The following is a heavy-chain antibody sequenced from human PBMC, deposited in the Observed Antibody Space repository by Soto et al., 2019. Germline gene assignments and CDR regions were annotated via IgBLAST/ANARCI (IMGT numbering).Heavy chain of an antibody. CDR3: AREIPPRIPVTYGDY. CDR1: GGTFSSYT. J-gene: IGHJ4*02. D-gene: IGHD4-17*01. V-gene: IGHV1-69*08. CDR2: IIPILGIE. Sequence: QVQLVQSGAEVKKPGSSVKVSCKASGGTFSSYTISWVRQAPGQGLEWMGRIIPILGIENYAQKFQGIVTITEDKSTSTAYMELSRLRSEDTAVYYCAREIPPRIPVTYGDYWGQGTLVTVSS.